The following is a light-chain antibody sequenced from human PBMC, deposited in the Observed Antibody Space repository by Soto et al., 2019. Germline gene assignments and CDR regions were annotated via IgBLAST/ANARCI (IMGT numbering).Light chain of an antibody. Sequence: EGVLTQSPGSLSLSPGERATLSCRASQYISSNYLAWYQQKPGRAPRLLIFGAFNSAAGVPDRFSGSASGTDFALTICGLEPEEFAGYYCQQYDTSPLTFGGGTKVDI. J-gene: IGKJ4*01. V-gene: IGKV3-20*01. CDR2: GAF. CDR1: QYISSNY. CDR3: QQYDTSPLT.